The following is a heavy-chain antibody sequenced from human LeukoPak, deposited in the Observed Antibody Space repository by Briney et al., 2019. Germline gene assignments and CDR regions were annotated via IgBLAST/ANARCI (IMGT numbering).Heavy chain of an antibody. CDR2: IDTSDSYT. Sequence: GESLKISCKGSGYSFTSYWITWVRQMPGKGLEWMGRIDTSDSYTNYNPSFQGHVTISADKSISTGSLQWSSLKASDTAMYYCARQPRYCSGGSCSLFDYFDYWGQGTLVTVSS. V-gene: IGHV5-10-1*01. CDR1: GYSFTSYW. J-gene: IGHJ4*02. D-gene: IGHD2-15*01. CDR3: ARQPRYCSGGSCSLFDYFDY.